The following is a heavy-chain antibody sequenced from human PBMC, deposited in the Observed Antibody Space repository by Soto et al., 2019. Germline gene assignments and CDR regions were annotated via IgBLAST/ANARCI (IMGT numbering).Heavy chain of an antibody. CDR1: GGSISIDGYS. V-gene: IGHV4-30-2*01. Sequence: PSETLSLTCAVSGGSISIDGYSWSWIRQPPGKGLEWIGYIYHSGSTSYNPSLQSRVTISIARSKNQFSLTLNSVTAAYTALYSCATEVFPTSFDYWGQGIMVT. J-gene: IGHJ4*02. CDR2: IYHSGST. CDR3: ATEVFPTSFDY. D-gene: IGHD2-8*01.